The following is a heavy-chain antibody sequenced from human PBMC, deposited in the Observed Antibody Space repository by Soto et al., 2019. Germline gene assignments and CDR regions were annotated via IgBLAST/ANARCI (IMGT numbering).Heavy chain of an antibody. V-gene: IGHV3-21*01. D-gene: IGHD6-6*01. CDR3: ARVGGAWHIAARVWFDP. CDR2: ISSSSSYI. Sequence: GGSLRLSCAASGFTFSSYSMNWVRQAPGKGLEWVSSISSSSSYIYYADSVKGRFTISRDNAKNSLYLQMNSLRAEDTAGYYCARVGGAWHIAARVWFDPWGQGTLVTVSS. J-gene: IGHJ5*02. CDR1: GFTFSSYS.